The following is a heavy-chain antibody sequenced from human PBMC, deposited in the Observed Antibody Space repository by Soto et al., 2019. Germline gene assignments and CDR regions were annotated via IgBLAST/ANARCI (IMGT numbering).Heavy chain of an antibody. CDR1: GYTFTGYY. CDR2: INPNSGGT. Sequence: GASLKVSCKASGYTFTGYYMHCLRQTPGQGLEWMGWINPNSGGTNYAQKFQGRVTMTRDTSISTAYMDLSSLKSDDTAVYYCARDGDMATILDYWGQGTLVTVSS. CDR3: ARDGDMATILDY. D-gene: IGHD5-12*01. V-gene: IGHV1-2*02. J-gene: IGHJ4*02.